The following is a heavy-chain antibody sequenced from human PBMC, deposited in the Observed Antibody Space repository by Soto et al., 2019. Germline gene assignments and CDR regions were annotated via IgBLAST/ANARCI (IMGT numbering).Heavy chain of an antibody. D-gene: IGHD4-17*01. Sequence: QVQLQESGPGLVKPSETLSLTCTVSGGSISNYYWNWIRQPPGKGLEWIGYIYYSGSTNYNPSLKSRVTISVDTSKNQFSLKLSSVTAADTAVYYCAREALYGDFTLDAFYLGPRDNGHRLF. V-gene: IGHV4-59*01. CDR1: GGSISNYY. CDR3: AREALYGDFTLDAFY. J-gene: IGHJ3*02. CDR2: IYYSGST.